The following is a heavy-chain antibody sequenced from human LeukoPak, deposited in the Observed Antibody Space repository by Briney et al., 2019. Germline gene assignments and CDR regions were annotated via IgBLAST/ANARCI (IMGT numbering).Heavy chain of an antibody. CDR2: INWNGDRT. CDR3: ARSGYYGSGSYSDY. Sequence: PGGSLRLSCAASGFTFDDYGMSWVRQAPGKGLEWVSGINWNGDRTGYADSVKGRFTISRDNAKNFLYLLMNSLRAEDTALYYCARSGYYGSGSYSDYWGQGTLVTVSS. J-gene: IGHJ4*02. V-gene: IGHV3-20*04. D-gene: IGHD3-10*01. CDR1: GFTFDDYG.